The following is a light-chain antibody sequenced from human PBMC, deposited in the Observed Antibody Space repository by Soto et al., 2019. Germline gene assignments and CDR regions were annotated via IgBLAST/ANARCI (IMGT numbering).Light chain of an antibody. CDR1: QSVSSTY. Sequence: EIVLTQSPGTLSLSPGERATLSCRASQSVSSTYLAWYQQKPGQAPRLLIYGASGRATGIPERFSGSGSGTAFTLTISRLEPEDFAVYYCQQFGSSPPYTFGQGTKLEIK. CDR2: GAS. CDR3: QQFGSSPPYT. J-gene: IGKJ2*01. V-gene: IGKV3-20*01.